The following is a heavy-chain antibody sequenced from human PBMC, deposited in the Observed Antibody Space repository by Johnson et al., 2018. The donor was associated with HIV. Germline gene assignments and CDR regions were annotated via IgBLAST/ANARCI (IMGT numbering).Heavy chain of an antibody. V-gene: IGHV3-15*01. J-gene: IGHJ3*02. CDR2: IKSKTDGGTT. CDR1: GFTFSNAW. CDR3: ARGFVRITMILVADAFDI. D-gene: IGHD3-22*01. Sequence: VQLVESGGGVVQPGGSLRLSCAASGFTFSNAWMSWVRQAPGKGLEWVGRIKSKTDGGTTDYAAPVTGRFTISRDDSKNTMYLKMNSLRAEDTAVYYCARGFVRITMILVADAFDIWGQGTMVTVSS.